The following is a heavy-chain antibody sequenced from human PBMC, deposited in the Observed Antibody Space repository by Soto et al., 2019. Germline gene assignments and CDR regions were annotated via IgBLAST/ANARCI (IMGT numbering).Heavy chain of an antibody. D-gene: IGHD3-22*01. Sequence: QVQLXXXXXXXKKPGSSVXXSCKASGGTFSRYTINWVRQAPGQGLXXXGGITPMFGKPNYAQKFQGRVTITADESTSTGYMELRSLRSDDTAVYYCARDGALYDSSAYYFLYWGQGTLVAVSS. CDR3: ARDGALYDSSAYYFLY. CDR1: GGTFSRYT. CDR2: ITPMFGKP. V-gene: IGHV1-69*01. J-gene: IGHJ4*02.